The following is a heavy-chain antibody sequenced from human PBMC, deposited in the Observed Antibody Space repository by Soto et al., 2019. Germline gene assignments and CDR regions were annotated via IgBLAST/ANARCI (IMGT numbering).Heavy chain of an antibody. Sequence: GGSLRLSCAASGFTFSSYWMSWVRQAPGKGLEWVANIKENGSEKYYVDSVKGRFTISRDNAKNSLYLQMNSLRAEDTAVYYCARKNPFWRGYYFDYWGQGTLVTVSS. CDR1: GFTFSSYW. D-gene: IGHD3-3*01. CDR2: IKENGSEK. J-gene: IGHJ4*02. V-gene: IGHV3-7*05. CDR3: ARKNPFWRGYYFDY.